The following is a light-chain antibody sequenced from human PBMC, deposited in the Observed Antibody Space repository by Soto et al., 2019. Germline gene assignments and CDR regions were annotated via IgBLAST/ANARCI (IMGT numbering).Light chain of an antibody. CDR3: QQYSSYPRT. Sequence: EILLTQSPATLSLSPGERATLSCRASQSVSSNFLAWYQQKHGQAPRLLIYDASNRDTGIPDRFSGSGSGTDFTLTISRLEPEDFAVYYCQQYSSYPRTFGQGTKVDIK. CDR2: DAS. V-gene: IGKV3-20*01. CDR1: QSVSSNF. J-gene: IGKJ1*01.